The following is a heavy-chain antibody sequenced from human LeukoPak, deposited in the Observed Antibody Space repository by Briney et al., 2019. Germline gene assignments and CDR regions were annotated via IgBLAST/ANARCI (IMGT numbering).Heavy chain of an antibody. V-gene: IGHV3-23*01. Sequence: PGGSLRHSCAASGFTFSSYAMSWVRQAPGKGLEWVSAISGSGGSTYYADSVKGRFTISRDNSKNTLYLQMNSLRAEDTAVYYCATSGSGSYYVSWGQGTLVTVSS. CDR1: GFTFSSYA. CDR2: ISGSGGST. CDR3: ATSGSGSYYVS. J-gene: IGHJ5*02. D-gene: IGHD3-10*01.